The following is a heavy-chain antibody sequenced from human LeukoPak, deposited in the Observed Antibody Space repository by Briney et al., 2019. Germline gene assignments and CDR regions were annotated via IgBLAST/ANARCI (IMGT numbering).Heavy chain of an antibody. CDR2: IHYTGTT. J-gene: IGHJ3*02. Sequence: SETLSLTCIVSGGSLNNHYWTWIRQTPGKGLEWIGDIHYTGTTKYNPSLTSRVTISIDTSKNQFSLELGSVTATDTAVYFCATNRAGTYDRPFDIWGQGTMVTVSS. V-gene: IGHV4-59*08. CDR3: ATNRAGTYDRPFDI. CDR1: GGSLNNHY. D-gene: IGHD1-26*01.